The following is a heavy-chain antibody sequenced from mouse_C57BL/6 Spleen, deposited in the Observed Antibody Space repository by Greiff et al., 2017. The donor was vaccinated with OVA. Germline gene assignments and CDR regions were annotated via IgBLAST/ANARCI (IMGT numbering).Heavy chain of an antibody. CDR1: GYTFTSYW. Sequence: QVQLQQPGAELVMPGASVKLSCKASGYTFTSYWMHWVKQRPGQGLEWIGEIDPSDSYTNYKKKGKGKATLTGDKSSSTAYMQLSSLTSEDSAVYYGARSLYDYDGGPFDYWGQGTTLTVSS. V-gene: IGHV1-69*01. CDR2: IDPSDSYT. J-gene: IGHJ2*01. D-gene: IGHD2-4*01. CDR3: ARSLYDYDGGPFDY.